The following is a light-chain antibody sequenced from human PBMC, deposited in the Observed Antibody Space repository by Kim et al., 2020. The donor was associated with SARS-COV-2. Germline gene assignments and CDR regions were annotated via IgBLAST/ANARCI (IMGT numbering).Light chain of an antibody. Sequence: QAVVTQEPSLTVSPGGTVTLTCGSNTGPVTSNQWPYWVQQKPGQVPRTLIYDTNNKHSWTPARFSGSLFGGKAALTLSGAQPDDEADYYCSLNSAGGLMFGGGTQLTVL. CDR3: SLNSAGGLM. CDR2: DTN. CDR1: TGPVTSNQW. V-gene: IGLV7-46*01. J-gene: IGLJ3*02.